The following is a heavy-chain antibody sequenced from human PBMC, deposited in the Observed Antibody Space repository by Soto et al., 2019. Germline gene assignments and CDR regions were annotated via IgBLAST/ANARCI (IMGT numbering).Heavy chain of an antibody. CDR2: ISSSSSYI. J-gene: IGHJ4*02. Sequence: GGSLRLSCAASGFTFSSYSMNWVRQAPGKGLEWVSSISSSSSYIYYADSVKGRFTISRDNAKNSLYLQMNSLRAEDTAVYYCARSYNWNDDDHHFDYWGQGTLVTVSS. V-gene: IGHV3-21*01. CDR3: ARSYNWNDDDHHFDY. D-gene: IGHD1-20*01. CDR1: GFTFSSYS.